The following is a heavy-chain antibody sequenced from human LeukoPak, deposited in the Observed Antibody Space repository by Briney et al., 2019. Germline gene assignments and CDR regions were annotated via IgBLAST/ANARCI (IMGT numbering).Heavy chain of an antibody. CDR1: GGSISSHY. CDR2: IYYSGST. V-gene: IGHV4-59*11. D-gene: IGHD6-13*01. Sequence: PSETLSLTCTVSGGSISSHYWSWIRQPPGKGLEWIGYIYYSGSTNYNPSLKSRVTISVDTSKNQFSLKLSSVTAADTAVYYCARSLPSSSSWYWYFDLWGRGTLVTVSS. J-gene: IGHJ2*01. CDR3: ARSLPSSSSWYWYFDL.